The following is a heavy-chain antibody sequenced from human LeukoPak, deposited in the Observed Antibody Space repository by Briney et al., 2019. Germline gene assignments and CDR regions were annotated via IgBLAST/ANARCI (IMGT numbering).Heavy chain of an antibody. D-gene: IGHD3-10*01. Sequence: GGTLRLSCAASGFTFSSYVMSWVRQAPGKGLGWVSAISNSGDNTYYADSVKGRFTISRDNSKNTLYLQMNSQRAEDTAVYYCARAGITMIRGVVGGFDYWGQGTRVIVSS. J-gene: IGHJ4*02. CDR3: ARAGITMIRGVVGGFDY. V-gene: IGHV3-23*01. CDR1: GFTFSSYV. CDR2: ISNSGDNT.